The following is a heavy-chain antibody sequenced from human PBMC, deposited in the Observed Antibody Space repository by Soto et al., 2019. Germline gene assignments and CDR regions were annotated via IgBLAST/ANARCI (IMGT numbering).Heavy chain of an antibody. CDR1: GGTFSSYA. V-gene: IGHV1-69*13. Sequence: SVKVSCKASGGTFSSYAISWVRQAPGQGLEWMGGIIPIFGTANYAQKFQGRVTITADESASTAYMELSSLRSEDTAVYYCARDNFLVSGYESYMDVWGKGTTVTVSS. CDR3: ARDNFLVSGYESYMDV. J-gene: IGHJ6*03. CDR2: IIPIFGTA. D-gene: IGHD5-12*01.